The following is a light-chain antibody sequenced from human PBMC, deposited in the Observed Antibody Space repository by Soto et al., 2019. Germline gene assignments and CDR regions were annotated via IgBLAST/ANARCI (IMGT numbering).Light chain of an antibody. CDR2: DAS. V-gene: IGKV3-20*01. CDR3: QQYGSSPWT. J-gene: IGKJ1*01. CDR1: QSVSSY. Sequence: EIVLTQSPAPLSLSPGERAPLSCRASQSVSSYLAWYQQKPGQAPRLLIYDASNRATGIPARFSGSGSGTDFTLTISRLETEDFAMYYCQQYGSSPWTFGQGTKVDIK.